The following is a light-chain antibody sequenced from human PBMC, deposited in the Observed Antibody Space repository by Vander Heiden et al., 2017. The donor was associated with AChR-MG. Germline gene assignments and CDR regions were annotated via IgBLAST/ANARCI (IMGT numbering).Light chain of an antibody. J-gene: IGKJ4*01. CDR3: QQTSRLPLT. CDR1: RDSNYW. V-gene: IGKV1-12*01. CDR2: ASF. Sequence: PSSVAAAVGDRVTISCATKRDSNYWLGWQQHIRRTAPRLLIAASFSLRAGVPSRCGGGGSGTDFILISSSLQPEDVATYYCQQTSRLPLTFGGGTKVEI.